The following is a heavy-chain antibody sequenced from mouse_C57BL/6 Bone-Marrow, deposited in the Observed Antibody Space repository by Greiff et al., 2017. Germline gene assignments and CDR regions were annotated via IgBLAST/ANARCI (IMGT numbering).Heavy chain of an antibody. D-gene: IGHD2-14*01. CDR1: GYTFTSYW. Sequence: QVQLKQPGAELVRPGSSVKLSCKASGYTFTSYWMDWVQQRPGQGLEWIGNIYPSDGETHYNQKFKDKATLTVAKSSNTAYMQLSSLTSEDSAVYYSERSGEYDVGAWFAYGGQGTLVTVSA. CDR2: IYPSDGET. J-gene: IGHJ3*01. V-gene: IGHV1-61*01. CDR3: ERSGEYDVGAWFAY.